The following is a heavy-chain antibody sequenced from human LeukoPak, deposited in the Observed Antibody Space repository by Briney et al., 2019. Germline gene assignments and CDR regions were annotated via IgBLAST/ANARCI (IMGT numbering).Heavy chain of an antibody. V-gene: IGHV3-30*18. CDR1: GFTFSSYG. CDR3: AKDLSTSYYYDSSGDGY. CDR2: ISYDGSNK. D-gene: IGHD3-22*01. Sequence: PGRSLRLSCAASGFTFSSYGMHWVRQAPGKGLEWVAVISYDGSNKYYADSVKGRSTISRDNSKNTLYLQMNSLRAEDTAVYYCAKDLSTSYYYDSSGDGYWGQGTLVTVSS. J-gene: IGHJ4*02.